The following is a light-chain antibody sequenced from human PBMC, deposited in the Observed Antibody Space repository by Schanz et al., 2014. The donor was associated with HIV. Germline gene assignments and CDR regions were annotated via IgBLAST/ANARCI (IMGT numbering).Light chain of an antibody. Sequence: ELVLTQSPGILSLSPGERATLSCRASQGVTSNYLAWYQQKPGQAPRLLIHDASNRATGIPARFSGSGSGTDFTLTISRLEPEDFAVYYCQQRYNLFTFGGGTKVEIK. J-gene: IGKJ4*01. CDR2: DAS. CDR3: QQRYNLFT. V-gene: IGKV3D-20*02. CDR1: QGVTSNY.